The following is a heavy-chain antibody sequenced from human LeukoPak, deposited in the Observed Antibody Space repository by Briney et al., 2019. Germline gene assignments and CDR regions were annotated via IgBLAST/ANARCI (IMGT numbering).Heavy chain of an antibody. J-gene: IGHJ4*02. V-gene: IGHV4-59*08. Sequence: SETLSHTCTVSGGSISSSYWSWIRQPPGKGLEWIGYIYYSGSTNYNPSFKSRVVISVDTSKNQFSLKLSSVTAADTAVYYCATWGIAVAGTFDCWGQGTLVTVST. CDR2: IYYSGST. CDR1: GGSISSSY. CDR3: ATWGIAVAGTFDC. D-gene: IGHD6-19*01.